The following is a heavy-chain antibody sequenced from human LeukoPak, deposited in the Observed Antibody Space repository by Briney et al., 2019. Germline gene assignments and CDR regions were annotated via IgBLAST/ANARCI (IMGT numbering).Heavy chain of an antibody. CDR2: MNPNSGNT. D-gene: IGHD3-10*01. CDR3: ARGARRVVRGVISYYFDY. V-gene: IGHV1-8*01. J-gene: IGHJ4*02. Sequence: APVKVPCKASGYTFTSYDINWVRQATGQGLEWMGWMNPNSGNTGYAQKFQGRVTMTRNTSISTAYMELSSLRSEDTAVYYCARGARRVVRGVISYYFDYWGQGTLVTVSS. CDR1: GYTFTSYD.